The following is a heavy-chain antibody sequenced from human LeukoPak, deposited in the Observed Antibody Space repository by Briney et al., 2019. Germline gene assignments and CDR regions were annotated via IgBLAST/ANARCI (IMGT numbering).Heavy chain of an antibody. CDR3: ARESATSAWLFDS. J-gene: IGHJ4*02. Sequence: GGSLRLSCAASGFTFSRYAMHWVRQAPGKGLECVSAISSNGGSTYYANSVKGRFTISRDNSKNTLYLQMGSLRAEDMAVYYCARESATSAWLFDSWGQGTLVTVSS. D-gene: IGHD6-19*01. CDR1: GFTFSRYA. V-gene: IGHV3-64*01. CDR2: ISSNGGST.